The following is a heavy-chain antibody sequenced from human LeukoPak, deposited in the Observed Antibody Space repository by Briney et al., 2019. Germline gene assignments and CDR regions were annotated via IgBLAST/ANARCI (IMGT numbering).Heavy chain of an antibody. CDR3: ARDDALGDNALDI. Sequence: GGSLRLSCAASGFTFSSYGMHWVRQAPGKGLEWVAVILNDGSQEKYADSVKGRFTISRDNSKDTLFLQMNSLRAEDTAVYYCARDDALGDNALDIWGQGTMVTVSS. D-gene: IGHD3-16*01. V-gene: IGHV3-33*01. CDR1: GFTFSSYG. CDR2: ILNDGSQE. J-gene: IGHJ3*02.